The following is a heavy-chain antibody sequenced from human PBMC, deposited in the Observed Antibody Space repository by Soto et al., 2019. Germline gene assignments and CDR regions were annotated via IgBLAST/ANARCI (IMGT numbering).Heavy chain of an antibody. CDR3: VRDLYGSGTSLRGWFDP. J-gene: IGHJ5*02. Sequence: GGSLRLSCAASGFTFSDYYIAWIRQAPGKGLEWISYISSTGIYKRYADSVKGRFTIARDNANNSLVLQMNSLRADDTAVYYCVRDLYGSGTSLRGWFDPWGQGTLVTVSS. V-gene: IGHV3-11*06. CDR1: GFTFSDYY. D-gene: IGHD3-10*01. CDR2: ISSTGIYK.